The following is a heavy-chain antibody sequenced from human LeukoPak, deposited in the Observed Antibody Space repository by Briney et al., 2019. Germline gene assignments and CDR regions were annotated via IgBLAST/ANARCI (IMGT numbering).Heavy chain of an antibody. CDR2: IYSGGST. V-gene: IGHV3-53*05. D-gene: IGHD3-10*02. J-gene: IGHJ6*04. Sequence: GGSLRLSCAASGFTVSSNYMSWVRQAPGKGLEWVSVIYSGGSTYYADSVKGRFTISRDNSKNTLSLQMTGLRPEDTAIYYCAELGITMIGGVWGKGTTVTISS. CDR3: AELGITMIGGV. CDR1: GFTVSSNY.